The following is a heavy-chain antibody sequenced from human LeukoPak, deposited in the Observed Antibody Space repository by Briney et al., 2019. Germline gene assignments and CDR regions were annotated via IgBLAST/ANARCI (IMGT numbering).Heavy chain of an antibody. V-gene: IGHV4-39*02. CDR1: GVSISSSSYY. CDR3: ARERSITMNGDQAFDI. Sequence: SETLSLTCTVSGVSISSSSYYWGWIRQPAGKGLEWIGRIYSSGSTYYNASLKSQVTISVDTSKNQFSLKLTSVTAADTAVYYCARERSITMNGDQAFDIWGQGTMVTVSS. D-gene: IGHD3-22*01. CDR2: IYSSGST. J-gene: IGHJ3*02.